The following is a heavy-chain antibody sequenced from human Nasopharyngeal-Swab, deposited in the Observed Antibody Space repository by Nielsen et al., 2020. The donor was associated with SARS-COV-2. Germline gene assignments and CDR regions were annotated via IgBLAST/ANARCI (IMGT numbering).Heavy chain of an antibody. CDR2: ISGSDYST. CDR1: GFTFSSYA. V-gene: IGHV3-23*01. CDR3: AKDRDSGDDSDDYYHYYGMDV. J-gene: IGHJ6*02. Sequence: GESLKISCAASGFTFSSYAISWVRQAPGKGLEWVSVISGSDYSTYYADSVKGRFTISRDNSKNTVSLQMNSLRAEDTAIYYYAKDRDSGDDSDDYYHYYGMDVWGQGTTVTVSS. D-gene: IGHD5-12*01.